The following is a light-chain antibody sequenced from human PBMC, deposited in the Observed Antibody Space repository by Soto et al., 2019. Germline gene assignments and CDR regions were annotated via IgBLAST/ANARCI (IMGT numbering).Light chain of an antibody. CDR2: KAS. CDR1: QSISGW. Sequence: IQMTQSPSTLSASVGDRVTFTCRTSQSISGWLAWYQQKPEKAPKLLIYKASNLESGVPSRFSGSGSGTVFTLTISSLQPDDFATYYCHQYDNWPRTLGQGTKVDIK. J-gene: IGKJ1*01. V-gene: IGKV1-5*03. CDR3: HQYDNWPRT.